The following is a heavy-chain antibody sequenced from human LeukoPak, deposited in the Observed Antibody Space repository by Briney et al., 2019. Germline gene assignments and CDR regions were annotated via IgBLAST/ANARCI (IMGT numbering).Heavy chain of an antibody. D-gene: IGHD6-19*01. CDR3: ARHPSPSRSSGWYVGVWFDP. CDR2: IYYSGSA. Sequence: SETLSLTCTVSGGSISSSSYYWGWIRQPPGKGLEWIGSIYYSGSAYYNPSLKSRVTISVDTSKNQFSLKLSSVTAADTAVYYCARHPSPSRSSGWYVGVWFDPWGQGTLVTVSS. CDR1: GGSISSSSYY. V-gene: IGHV4-39*01. J-gene: IGHJ5*02.